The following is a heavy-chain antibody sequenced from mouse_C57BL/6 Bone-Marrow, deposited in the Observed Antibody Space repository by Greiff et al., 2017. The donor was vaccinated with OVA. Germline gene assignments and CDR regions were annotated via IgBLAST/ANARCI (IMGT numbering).Heavy chain of an antibody. D-gene: IGHD1-1*01. V-gene: IGHV1-59*01. CDR1: GYTFTSYW. CDR2: IDPSDSYT. CDR3: ASSFLRSNWYFDV. J-gene: IGHJ1*03. Sequence: VQLQQPGAELVRPGTSVKLSCKASGYTFTSYWMHWVKQRPGQGLEWIGVIDPSDSYTNYNQKFKGKATLTVDTSSSTAYMQLSSLTSEDSAVYYCASSFLRSNWYFDVWGTGTTVTVSS.